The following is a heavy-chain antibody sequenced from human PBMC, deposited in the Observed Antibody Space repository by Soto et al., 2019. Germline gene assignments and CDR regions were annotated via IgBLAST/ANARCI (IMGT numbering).Heavy chain of an antibody. CDR1: GFPFSSYS. J-gene: IGHJ4*02. D-gene: IGHD3-22*01. CDR3: ARGGYYYDSSGYVDY. V-gene: IGHV3-21*01. CDR2: ISSSSSYI. Sequence: GGSLRLSCASSGFPFSSYSMNWVRQAPGKGLEWVSSISSSSSYIYYADSVKGRFTISRDNAKNSLYLQMNSLRAEDTAVYYCARGGYYYDSSGYVDYWGQGTLVTVSS.